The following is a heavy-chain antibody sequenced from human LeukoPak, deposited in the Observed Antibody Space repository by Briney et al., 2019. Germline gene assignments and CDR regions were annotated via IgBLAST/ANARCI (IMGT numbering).Heavy chain of an antibody. CDR2: MNPNSGNT. Sequence: ASVKVSCKASGYTFTSYDINWVRQATGQGLEWMGWMNPNSGNTGYAQKFQGRVTITRNTSISTAYMELSSLRSEDTAVYYCARGDLGYCSSTSCSATQVYYYMDVWGKGTTVTVSS. V-gene: IGHV1-8*03. CDR1: GYTFTSYD. J-gene: IGHJ6*03. CDR3: ARGDLGYCSSTSCSATQVYYYMDV. D-gene: IGHD2-2*01.